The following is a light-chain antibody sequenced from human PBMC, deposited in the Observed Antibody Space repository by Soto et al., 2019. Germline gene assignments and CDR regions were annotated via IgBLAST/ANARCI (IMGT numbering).Light chain of an antibody. Sequence: IPVTQSPSSLSASPGDRLTITCLASQGISSYLAWYQQKPGKAPKLLIYAASTLQSGVPSRFSGSGSGTDFTLTISGLQSEDFATYYCQQYYIYSWTFGHGTNVDVK. CDR1: QGISSY. J-gene: IGKJ1*01. CDR2: AAS. V-gene: IGKV1-8*01. CDR3: QQYYIYSWT.